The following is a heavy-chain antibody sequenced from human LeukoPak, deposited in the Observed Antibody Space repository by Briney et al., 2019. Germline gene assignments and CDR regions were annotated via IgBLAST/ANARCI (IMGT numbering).Heavy chain of an antibody. D-gene: IGHD3-22*01. Sequence: SETLSLTCTVSGGSISSYYWSWIRQPPGKGLEWIGYIYYSGSTNYNPSLKSRVTISVDTSKNQFSLKQSSVTAADTAVYYCARHYDSSAYWYYFDYWGQGTLVTVSS. CDR3: ARHYDSSAYWYYFDY. CDR1: GGSISSYY. J-gene: IGHJ4*02. V-gene: IGHV4-59*08. CDR2: IYYSGST.